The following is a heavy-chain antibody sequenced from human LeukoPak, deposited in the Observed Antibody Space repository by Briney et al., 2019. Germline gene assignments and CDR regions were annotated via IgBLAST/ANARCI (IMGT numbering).Heavy chain of an antibody. V-gene: IGHV3-7*01. CDR3: ARERTYSGSGSTYPYYDY. CDR2: IKPDGSEK. CDR1: GFTFSSYW. J-gene: IGHJ4*02. Sequence: PGGSLRLSCAASGFTFSSYWMSWVRQSPGKGLEWVANIKPDGSEKYFMDSVKGRFTISRDNAKNALYLEMNSLRAEDTAEYFCARERTYSGSGSTYPYYDYWGQGTLVTVSS. D-gene: IGHD3-10*01.